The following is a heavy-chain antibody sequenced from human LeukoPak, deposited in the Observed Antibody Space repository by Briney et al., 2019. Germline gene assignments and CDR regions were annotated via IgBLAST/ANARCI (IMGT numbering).Heavy chain of an antibody. CDR2: IIHSGRT. Sequence: IRXSPGXXXEXIGEIIHSGRTNYNPSLKSRVTLSVDPSMNHFSLKLSSVTAADTAVYYCARGTVLTGYASFDYWGQGALVTVSS. CDR3: ARGTVLTGYASFDY. J-gene: IGHJ4*02. D-gene: IGHD3-16*01. V-gene: IGHV4-34*01.